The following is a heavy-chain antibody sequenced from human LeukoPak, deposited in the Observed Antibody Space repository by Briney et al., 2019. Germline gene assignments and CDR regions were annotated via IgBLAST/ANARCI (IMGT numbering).Heavy chain of an antibody. D-gene: IGHD3-3*01. Sequence: GGSLRLSCAASGFTVSSNYMSWVRQAPGKGLEWVSVIYRGGSTYYADSVKGRFTISRDNSKNTLYLQMSSLRAEDTAVYYCARVDGDFWSAVLPDYWGQGTLVTVSS. CDR3: ARVDGDFWSAVLPDY. J-gene: IGHJ4*02. CDR2: IYRGGST. CDR1: GFTVSSNY. V-gene: IGHV3-53*01.